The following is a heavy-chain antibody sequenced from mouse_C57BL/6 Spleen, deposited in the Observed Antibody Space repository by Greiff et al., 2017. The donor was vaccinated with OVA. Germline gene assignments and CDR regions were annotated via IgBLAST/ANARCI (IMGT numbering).Heavy chain of an antibody. Sequence: DVKLVESGGDLVKPGGSLKLSCAASGFTFSSYGMSWVRQTPDKRLEWVATISSGGSYTYYPDSVKGRFTISRDNAKNTLYLQMSSLKSEDTAMYYCARLGGSSGWYFDVWGTGTTVTVSS. D-gene: IGHD1-1*01. CDR3: ARLGGSSGWYFDV. CDR1: GFTFSSYG. CDR2: ISSGGSYT. V-gene: IGHV5-6*02. J-gene: IGHJ1*03.